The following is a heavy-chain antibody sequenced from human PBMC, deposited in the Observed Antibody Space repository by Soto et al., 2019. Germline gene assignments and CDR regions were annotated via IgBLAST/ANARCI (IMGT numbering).Heavy chain of an antibody. J-gene: IGHJ4*02. CDR1: GGTFSSYA. CDR2: IIPIFGTA. V-gene: IGHV1-69*13. Sequence: GASVKVSCKACGGTFSSYAISWVRQAPGQGLEWMGGIIPIFGTANYAQKFQGRVTITADESTSTAYMELSSLRSEDTAVYYCARGIVGALVPNWGQGTLVTVSS. D-gene: IGHD1-26*01. CDR3: ARGIVGALVPN.